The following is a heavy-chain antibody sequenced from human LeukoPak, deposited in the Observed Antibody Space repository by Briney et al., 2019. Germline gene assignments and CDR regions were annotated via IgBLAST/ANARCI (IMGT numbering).Heavy chain of an antibody. Sequence: LETLSPTCAVYGGSFSGYYWSWSRQPPGKGLEWIGEINHSGSTNYNPSLKSRVSISLDTSKNRFSLKLSSVTAADTAVYYCARGLHGWYFDLWGRGTLVTVSS. D-gene: IGHD5-18*01. CDR2: INHSGST. CDR1: GGSFSGYY. J-gene: IGHJ2*01. V-gene: IGHV4-34*01. CDR3: ARGLHGWYFDL.